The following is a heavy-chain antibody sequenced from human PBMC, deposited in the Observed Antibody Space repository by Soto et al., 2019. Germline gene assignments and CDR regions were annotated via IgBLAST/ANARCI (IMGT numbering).Heavy chain of an antibody. CDR2: ISSSGSTI. D-gene: IGHD3-3*01. CDR1: GFTFSDYY. V-gene: IGHV3-11*01. CDR3: ASGKRITIFGVVIGAFDI. Sequence: QVQLVESGGGLVKPGGSLRLSCAASGFTFSDYYMSWIRQAPGKGLEWVSYISSSGSTIYYADSVKGRFPISRDNAKNSLYLQMNSLRAEDTAVYYCASGKRITIFGVVIGAFDIWGQGTMVTVSS. J-gene: IGHJ3*02.